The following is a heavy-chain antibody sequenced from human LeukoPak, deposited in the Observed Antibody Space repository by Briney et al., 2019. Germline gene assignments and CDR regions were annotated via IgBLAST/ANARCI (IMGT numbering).Heavy chain of an antibody. CDR2: IYYSGST. D-gene: IGHD3-22*01. V-gene: IGHV4-59*01. Sequence: SETLSLTCTVSGGSISGYFWIWIRQPPGRGLQWIGYIYYSGSTNYNPSLKSRVTISVDTSNNQFSLKLSSVTAADTAVYYCARWGSSGFDYWGQGTLVTVSS. CDR3: ARWGSSGFDY. J-gene: IGHJ4*02. CDR1: GGSISGYF.